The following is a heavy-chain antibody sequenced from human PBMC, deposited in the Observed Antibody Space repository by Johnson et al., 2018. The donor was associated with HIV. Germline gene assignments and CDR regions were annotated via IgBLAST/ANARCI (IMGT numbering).Heavy chain of an antibody. D-gene: IGHD4-23*01. CDR3: ARDPDDYGGRDAFDI. J-gene: IGHJ3*02. CDR1: GFTFGDYA. V-gene: IGHV3-48*01. Sequence: VQLVESGGGVVRPGRSLRLSCTASGFTFGDYAMSWVRQAPGKGLEWISYISSSSNNIYYADSVKGRFTISRDNSKNTLYLQMNSLRAEDTAVYYCARDPDDYGGRDAFDIWGQGTMVTVSS. CDR2: ISSSSNNI.